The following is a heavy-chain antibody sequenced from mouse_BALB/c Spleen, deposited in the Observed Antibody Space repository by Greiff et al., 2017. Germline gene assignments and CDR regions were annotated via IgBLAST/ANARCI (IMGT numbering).Heavy chain of an antibody. CDR3: ARYFNWDGYFDY. D-gene: IGHD4-1*01. V-gene: IGHV3-8*02. Sequence: EVKLVESGPSLVKPSQTLSLTCSVTGDSITSGYWNWIRKFPGNKLEYMGYISYSGSTYYNPSLKSRISITRDTSKNQYYLQLNSVTTEDTATYYCARYFNWDGYFDYWGQGTTLTVSS. J-gene: IGHJ2*01. CDR2: ISYSGST. CDR1: GDSITSGY.